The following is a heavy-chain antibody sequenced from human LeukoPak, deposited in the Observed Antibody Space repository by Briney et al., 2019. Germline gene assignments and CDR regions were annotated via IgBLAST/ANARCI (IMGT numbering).Heavy chain of an antibody. J-gene: IGHJ4*02. Sequence: PGGSLRLSCAASGITFSNSWMTWVRQAPGKGLEWVGRIKSKTDGGTTDYAAPVKGRFTISRDDSKNTLYLQMNSLKTEDTAVYYCSPDFHDYGDYESGVYWGQGTLVTVSS. CDR3: SPDFHDYGDYESGVY. CDR1: GITFSNSW. V-gene: IGHV3-15*01. D-gene: IGHD4-17*01. CDR2: IKSKTDGGTT.